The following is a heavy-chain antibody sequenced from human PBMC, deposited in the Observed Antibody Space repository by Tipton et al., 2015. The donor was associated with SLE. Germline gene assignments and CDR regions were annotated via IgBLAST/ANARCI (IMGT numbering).Heavy chain of an antibody. Sequence: LRLSCAASGFTFSSYWMHWVRQAPGKGLVWVSRINSDGTSTGYADSVRDRFTISRDNAKNTLYLQMNSLRAEDTAVYYCARSGGTIITAEVDYWGQGTLVIVSS. V-gene: IGHV3-74*01. D-gene: IGHD3-10*01. CDR1: GFTFSSYW. J-gene: IGHJ4*02. CDR3: ARSGGTIITAEVDY. CDR2: INSDGTST.